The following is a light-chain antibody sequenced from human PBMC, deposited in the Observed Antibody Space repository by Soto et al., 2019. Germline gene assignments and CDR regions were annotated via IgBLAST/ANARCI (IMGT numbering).Light chain of an antibody. CDR2: DVS. J-gene: IGLJ1*01. CDR3: SSYISSSAYV. Sequence: QSVPTQPASVSGSPGQSITISCTGTSSDVGGYNYVSWYQQHPGKAPKLMIYDVSNRPSGVSNRFSGSKSGNTASLTISGLQAEDEADYYCSSYISSSAYVFGTGTKVTVL. CDR1: SSDVGGYNY. V-gene: IGLV2-14*01.